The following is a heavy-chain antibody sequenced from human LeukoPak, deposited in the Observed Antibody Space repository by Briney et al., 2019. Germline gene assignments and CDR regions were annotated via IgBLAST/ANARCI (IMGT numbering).Heavy chain of an antibody. CDR2: IKGDGIEK. Sequence: GGSLRLSCTGSGFMFSKYWMTWVRQAPGKGLEWVANIKGDGIEKYYVDSVKGRFTISRDNAGNSLFLQANSLRAEDTAMYYCASEINWGSGASDVWGQGTMVTVS. D-gene: IGHD7-27*01. V-gene: IGHV3-7*01. CDR3: ASEINWGSGASDV. CDR1: GFMFSKYW. J-gene: IGHJ3*01.